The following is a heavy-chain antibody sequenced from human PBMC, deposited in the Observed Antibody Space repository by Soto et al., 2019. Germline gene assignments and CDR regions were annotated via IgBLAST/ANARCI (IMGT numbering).Heavy chain of an antibody. Sequence: QVQLVQSGAEVKKPGASVKVSCKASGYTFTSYGISWVRQAPGQGLELMGWISAYNGNTNYAQKRQGRVTMTTDTSTSTAYMELRSLRSDDTAVYYCARDQDRIVGVYYYYYGMDVWGQGTTVTVSS. CDR3: ARDQDRIVGVYYYYYGMDV. CDR2: ISAYNGNT. J-gene: IGHJ6*02. D-gene: IGHD1-26*01. CDR1: GYTFTSYG. V-gene: IGHV1-18*04.